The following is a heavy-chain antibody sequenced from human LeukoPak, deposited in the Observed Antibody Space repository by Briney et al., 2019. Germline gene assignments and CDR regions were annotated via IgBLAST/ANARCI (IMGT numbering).Heavy chain of an antibody. V-gene: IGHV3-30-3*01. CDR3: ARGGGALQKYYCYYYGMDV. CDR1: GFTFSSYA. CDR2: ISYDGSNK. Sequence: GGSLRLSCAASGFTFSSYAMHWVRQAPGKGLEWVAVISYDGSNKYYADSVKGRFTISRDNSKNTLYLQMNSLRAEGTAVYYCARGGGALQKYYCYYYGMDVWGQGATVTVSS. J-gene: IGHJ6*02.